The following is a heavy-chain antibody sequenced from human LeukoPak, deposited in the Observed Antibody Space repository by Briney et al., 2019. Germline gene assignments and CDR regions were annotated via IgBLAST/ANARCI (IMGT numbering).Heavy chain of an antibody. CDR1: GYSISSGYY. CDR2: IYHSGST. V-gene: IGHV4-38-2*02. D-gene: IGHD6-13*01. CDR3: ARDWGSRGGY. Sequence: SETLSLTCTVSGYSISSGYYWGWIRQPPGEGLEWIGSIYHSGSTYYNPSLKSRVTISVDTSKNQFSLKLSSVTAADTAVYYCARDWGSRGGYWGQGTLVTVSS. J-gene: IGHJ4*02.